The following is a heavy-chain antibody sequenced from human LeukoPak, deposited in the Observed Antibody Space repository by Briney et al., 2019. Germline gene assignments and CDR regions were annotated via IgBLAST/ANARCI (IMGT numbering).Heavy chain of an antibody. D-gene: IGHD3-22*01. V-gene: IGHV4-39*01. Sequence: PSETLSLTCSVSGGYISSSSYYWGWIRQPPGEGLEWIGDIYYTGRTYYNSSLKSRLTVSIDTSKNQFSLKLASLTAADTGVYYCARRRYYDSTGYLDWGQGTRITASS. CDR2: IYYTGRT. J-gene: IGHJ1*01. CDR1: GGYISSSSYY. CDR3: ARRRYYDSTGYLD.